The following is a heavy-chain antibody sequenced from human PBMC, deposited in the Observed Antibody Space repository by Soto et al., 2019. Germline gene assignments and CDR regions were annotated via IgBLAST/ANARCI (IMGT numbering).Heavy chain of an antibody. V-gene: IGHV4-4*02. Sequence: QVQLQESGPGLVKPSETLSLTCAVSGDSISSPNWWCWYRQSPGKGLELIGEMFASGSSNYNPSLDGRVTISLDTSKNQFSLKLTSLTSADTAIYYCAREGFDHRPDYWGQGIPVSVSS. J-gene: IGHJ4*02. CDR2: MFASGSS. CDR1: GDSISSPNW. CDR3: AREGFDHRPDY.